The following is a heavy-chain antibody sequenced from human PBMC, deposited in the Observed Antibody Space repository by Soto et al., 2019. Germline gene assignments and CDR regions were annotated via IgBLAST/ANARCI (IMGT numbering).Heavy chain of an antibody. D-gene: IGHD3-16*01. J-gene: IGHJ4*02. CDR3: AKETVRDLHYVFDY. CDR1: GDSVSSNSAA. V-gene: IGHV6-1*01. Sequence: PSPTLSLTCAISGDSVSSNSAAWIWLRQSPSRGLEWLGRTYYRSKWYNDYAASVNSRITINPDTSKNQFSLQLTSVTPEDTAVYYCAKETVRDLHYVFDYWGQGTLVTVSS. CDR2: TYYRSKWYN.